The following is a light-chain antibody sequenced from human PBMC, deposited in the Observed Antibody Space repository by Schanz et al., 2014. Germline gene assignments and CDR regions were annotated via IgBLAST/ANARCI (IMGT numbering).Light chain of an antibody. CDR1: QSVSSN. CDR3: QQRQFWPPLT. Sequence: EIVMTQSPATLSVSPGERATLSCRASQSVSSNLAWYQQKPGQAPRLLIYAASTRVTGVPARFSGSGSGTSFTLTISSLEPEDFAVYYCQQRQFWPPLTFGGGTKVELK. CDR2: AAS. J-gene: IGKJ4*01. V-gene: IGKV3-15*01.